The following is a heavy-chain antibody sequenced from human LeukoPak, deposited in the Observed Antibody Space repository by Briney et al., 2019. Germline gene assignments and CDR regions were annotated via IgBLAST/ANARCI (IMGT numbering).Heavy chain of an antibody. J-gene: IGHJ4*02. D-gene: IGHD4-17*01. Sequence: GGSLRLSCAASGFTFSSYEMNWVRQAPGKGLEWVSYISSSGSTIYYADSVKGRFTISRDNAKNSLYLQMNSLRAEDTAVYYCWITTTVTMSDYWGQGTLVTVSS. CDR3: WITTTVTMSDY. V-gene: IGHV3-48*03. CDR1: GFTFSSYE. CDR2: ISSSGSTI.